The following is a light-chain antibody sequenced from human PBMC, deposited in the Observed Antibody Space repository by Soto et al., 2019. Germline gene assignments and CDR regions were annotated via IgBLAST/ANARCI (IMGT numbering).Light chain of an antibody. CDR2: GTS. J-gene: IGKJ2*01. V-gene: IGKV3-20*01. CDR1: QTVSSTY. Sequence: EIVLTQSPGTLSLSPGERATLSCRTSQTVSSTYLAWYQQKRGQAPRLLIYGTSNRATGIPDRFSGSGSGTYFTLTISRLEPEDFAVYHCQLYGSSPLYSFAQGTELGIK. CDR3: QLYGSSPLYS.